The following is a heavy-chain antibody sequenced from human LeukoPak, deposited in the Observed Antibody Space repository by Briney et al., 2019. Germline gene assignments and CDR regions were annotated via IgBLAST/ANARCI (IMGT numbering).Heavy chain of an antibody. CDR3: AKDLSSAITSALVLDV. CDR2: ITWNRDNI. J-gene: IGHJ6*02. CDR1: GFTFDDYA. Sequence: GGSLRLSCKVSGFTFDDYAMHWVRQVPGKGLEWVSGITWNRDNIGYGDSVKGRFTVSRDNVKNVLYLQMKSLRPEDTALYYRAKDLSSAITSALVLDVWGQGTTVIVSS. V-gene: IGHV3-9*01. D-gene: IGHD3-22*01.